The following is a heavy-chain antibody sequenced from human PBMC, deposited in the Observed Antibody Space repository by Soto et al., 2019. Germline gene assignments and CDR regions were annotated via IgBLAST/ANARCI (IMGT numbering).Heavy chain of an antibody. J-gene: IGHJ6*02. V-gene: IGHV3-30*18. CDR2: ISYDGSNK. CDR3: AKELADYYYYYGMDV. Sequence: GGSLRLSCAASGFTFSSYGMHWVRQAPGKGLEWVAVISYDGSNKYYADSVKGRFTISRDNSKNTLYLQMNSLRAEDTAVYYCAKELADYYYYYGMDVWGQGTTVTVYS. CDR1: GFTFSSYG.